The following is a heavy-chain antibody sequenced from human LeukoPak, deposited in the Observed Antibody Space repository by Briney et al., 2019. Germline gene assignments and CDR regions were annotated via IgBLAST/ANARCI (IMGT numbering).Heavy chain of an antibody. CDR3: ARESGNGYSSGWYPYYYYGMDV. CDR2: IWYDGSNK. J-gene: IGHJ6*02. CDR1: GYSFTSYW. D-gene: IGHD6-19*01. V-gene: IGHV3-33*01. Sequence: GESLRISCKGSGYSFTSYWISWVRQAPGKGLEWVAVIWYDGSNKYYADSVKGRFTISRDNSKNTLYLQMNSLRAEDTAVYYCARESGNGYSSGWYPYYYYGMDVWGQGTTVTVSS.